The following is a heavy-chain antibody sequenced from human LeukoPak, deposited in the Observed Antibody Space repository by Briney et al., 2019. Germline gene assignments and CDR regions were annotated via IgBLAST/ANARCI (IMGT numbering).Heavy chain of an antibody. D-gene: IGHD2-15*01. V-gene: IGHV4-4*07. CDR2: IYTNGTT. Sequence: SETLSLTCIVSGGSVRNYYWTWIRQPAGKGLQWIGRIYTNGTTNYSPSLKSRVTMSVDMSKNQFSLKLTSVTAADTAVYYCAKEDIVVVTKYIHYGMDVWGQGTAVTVSS. J-gene: IGHJ6*02. CDR1: GGSVRNYY. CDR3: AKEDIVVVTKYIHYGMDV.